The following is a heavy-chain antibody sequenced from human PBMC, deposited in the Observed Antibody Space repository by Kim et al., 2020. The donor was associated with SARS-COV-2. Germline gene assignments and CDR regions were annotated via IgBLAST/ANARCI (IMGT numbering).Heavy chain of an antibody. CDR1: GYTFTGYY. Sequence: ASVKGSCKASGYTFTGYYMHWVRQAPGQGLEWMGWINPNSGGTNYAQKFQGRVTMTRDTSISTAYMELSRLRSDDTAVYYCARVAMITFGGVIVIRGAYFDCWGEGSLGTVCS. D-gene: IGHD3-16*02. V-gene: IGHV1-2*02. CDR3: ARVAMITFGGVIVIRGAYFDC. J-gene: IGHJ4*02. CDR2: INPNSGGT.